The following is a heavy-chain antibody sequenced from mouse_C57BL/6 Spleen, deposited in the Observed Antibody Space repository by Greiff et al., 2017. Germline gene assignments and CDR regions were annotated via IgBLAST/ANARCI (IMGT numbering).Heavy chain of an antibody. CDR1: GFTFTDYY. CDR3: ARSLPGFTITTVVADYAMDY. V-gene: IGHV7-3*01. D-gene: IGHD1-1*01. Sequence: EVQGVESGGGLVQPGGSLSLSCAASGFTFTDYYMSWVRQPPGKALEWLGFIRNKANGYTTEYRASVKGRFTISGDNSQSILYLQMNALGAEDSATYYCARSLPGFTITTVVADYAMDYWGQGTSVTVSS. J-gene: IGHJ4*01. CDR2: IRNKANGYTT.